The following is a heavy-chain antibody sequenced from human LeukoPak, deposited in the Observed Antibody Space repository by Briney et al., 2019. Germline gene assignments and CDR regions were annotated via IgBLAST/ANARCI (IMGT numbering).Heavy chain of an antibody. J-gene: IGHJ4*02. CDR3: ARVGVDDSGNIIKYFFDY. V-gene: IGHV4-59*01. D-gene: IGHD4-23*01. CDR1: GGSISSYY. CDR2: IYYSGST. Sequence: SETLSLTCTVSGGSISSYYWSWIRQPPGKGLEWIGYIYYSGSTNYNPSLKSRVTISVDTSKNQFSLKLSPVTAADTAVYYCARVGVDDSGNIIKYFFDYWGQGTLVTVSS.